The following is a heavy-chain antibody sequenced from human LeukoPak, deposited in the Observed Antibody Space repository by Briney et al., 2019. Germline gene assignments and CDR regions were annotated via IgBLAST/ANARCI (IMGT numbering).Heavy chain of an antibody. V-gene: IGHV4-34*01. CDR2: INHSGST. Sequence: SETLSLTCAVYGGSFSGYYWSWIRQPPGKGLEWIGEINHSGSTNYNPSLKSRVTISVDTSKNQFSLKLSSVTAADTAVYYCARGMGAHDAFDIWGQGTMVTVSS. CDR1: GGSFSGYY. CDR3: ARGMGAHDAFDI. J-gene: IGHJ3*02. D-gene: IGHD1-26*01.